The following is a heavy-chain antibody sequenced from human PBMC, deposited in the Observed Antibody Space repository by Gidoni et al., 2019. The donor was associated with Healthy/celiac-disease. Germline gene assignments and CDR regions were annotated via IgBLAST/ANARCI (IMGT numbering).Heavy chain of an antibody. CDR2: IYHSGST. V-gene: IGHV4-30-2*01. CDR3: AGGPHPIAVAGLSFDP. CDR1: GGSISSGGYS. Sequence: QLQLQESGSGLVKPSQTLSLTCAVSGGSISSGGYSWSWIRQPPGKGLEWIGYIYHSGSTYYNPSLKSRVTISVDRSKNQFSLKLSSVTAADTAVYYCAGGPHPIAVAGLSFDPWGQGTLVTVSS. D-gene: IGHD6-19*01. J-gene: IGHJ5*02.